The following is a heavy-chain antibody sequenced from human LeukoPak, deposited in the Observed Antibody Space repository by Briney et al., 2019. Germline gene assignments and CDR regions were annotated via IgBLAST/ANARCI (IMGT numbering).Heavy chain of an antibody. V-gene: IGHV1-2*06. CDR2: INPNSGGT. Sequence: ASVKVSCKASGYTFTGYYMHWVRQAPGQGLEWMGRINPNSGGTNYAQKFQGRVTMTRDTSISTAYMELSRLRSDDTAVYYCAMGIVVVVAATDPRRAFDIWGQGTVVTVSS. CDR3: AMGIVVVVAATDPRRAFDI. CDR1: GYTFTGYY. J-gene: IGHJ3*02. D-gene: IGHD2-15*01.